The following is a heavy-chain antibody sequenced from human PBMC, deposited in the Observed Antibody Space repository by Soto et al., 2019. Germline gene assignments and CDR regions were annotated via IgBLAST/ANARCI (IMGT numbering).Heavy chain of an antibody. D-gene: IGHD2-2*01. J-gene: IGHJ6*03. CDR2: INHSGST. Sequence: SETLSLTCAVYGGSFSGYYWSWIRQPPGKGLEWIGEINHSGSTNYNPSLKSRVTISVDTSKNQFSLKLSSVTAADTAVYYCASLPTLGYCSSTSCYAKQWGYYYYYYMDVWGKGTTVTVSS. V-gene: IGHV4-34*01. CDR3: ASLPTLGYCSSTSCYAKQWGYYYYYYMDV. CDR1: GGSFSGYY.